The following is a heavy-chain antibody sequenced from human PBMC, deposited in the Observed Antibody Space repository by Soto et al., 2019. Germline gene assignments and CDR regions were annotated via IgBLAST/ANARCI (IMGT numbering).Heavy chain of an antibody. Sequence: ASVKVSCKASGYPFTGPYIYWVRQAPGQGLEWMGWINPSSGGTEFAEKFQGRVTVTRDTSIRTVFLELSSLTSDDTGVYFCARDFRTYSHGVDVWGQGTAVTVSS. CDR2: INPSSGGT. CDR1: GYPFTGPY. D-gene: IGHD4-4*01. V-gene: IGHV1-2*02. CDR3: ARDFRTYSHGVDV. J-gene: IGHJ6*02.